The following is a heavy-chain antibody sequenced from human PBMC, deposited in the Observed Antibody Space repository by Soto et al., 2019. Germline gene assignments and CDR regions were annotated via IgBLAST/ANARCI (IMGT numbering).Heavy chain of an antibody. CDR2: IIPVFGTA. CDR3: ARETPSAAAAYYYYGLDV. Sequence: GASVKVSCKVSGGTFSSYFINWVRQAPGQGLEWVGGIIPVFGTASYAEKFQGRVTITADESTSTAYMELSRLRSDDTAVYYCARETPSAAAAYYYYGLDVWGRGTTVTVSS. D-gene: IGHD6-13*01. J-gene: IGHJ6*02. V-gene: IGHV1-69*13. CDR1: GGTFSSYF.